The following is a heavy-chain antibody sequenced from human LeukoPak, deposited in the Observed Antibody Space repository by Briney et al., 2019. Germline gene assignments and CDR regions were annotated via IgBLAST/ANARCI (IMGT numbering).Heavy chain of an antibody. Sequence: SETLSLTCTVSGGSINSSSYYWGWIRQPPGKGLEWIGTIYYSGSTYYNPSLKSRVTISVDTSKNQFSLKLSSVTAADTAVYYCASSVVPTAKSLNFDYWGQGTLVTVSS. V-gene: IGHV4-39*07. CDR1: GGSINSSSYY. D-gene: IGHD2-2*01. CDR3: ASSVVPTAKSLNFDY. J-gene: IGHJ4*02. CDR2: IYYSGST.